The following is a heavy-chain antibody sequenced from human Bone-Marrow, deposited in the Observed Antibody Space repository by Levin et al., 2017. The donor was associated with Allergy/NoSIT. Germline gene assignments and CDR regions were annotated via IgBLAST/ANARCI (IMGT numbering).Heavy chain of an antibody. J-gene: IGHJ3*02. V-gene: IGHV3-7*01. CDR1: GFTFSSYW. Sequence: GESLKISCAASGFTFSSYWMSWVRQAPGKGLEWVANIKQDGSEKYYVDSVKGRFTISRDNAKNSLYLQMNSLRAEDTAVYYWARRNYYDFWSGSPNAFDIWGQGTMVTVSS. CDR2: IKQDGSEK. CDR3: ARRNYYDFWSGSPNAFDI. D-gene: IGHD3-3*01.